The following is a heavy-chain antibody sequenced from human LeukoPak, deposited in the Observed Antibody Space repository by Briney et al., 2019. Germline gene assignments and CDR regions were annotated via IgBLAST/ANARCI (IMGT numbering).Heavy chain of an antibody. J-gene: IGHJ6*03. D-gene: IGHD6-6*01. V-gene: IGHV5-51*01. CDR3: ARHVLAARPSYYYFYMDV. CDR2: IYPGDSDT. Sequence: GESLKISCKGSGYSFTSYWIGWVRQMPGKGLGWMGIIYPGDSDTRYSPSFQGQVTISADESISTAYLQWSSLKASDTAMYYCARHVLAARPSYYYFYMDVWGRGTTVTVSS. CDR1: GYSFTSYW.